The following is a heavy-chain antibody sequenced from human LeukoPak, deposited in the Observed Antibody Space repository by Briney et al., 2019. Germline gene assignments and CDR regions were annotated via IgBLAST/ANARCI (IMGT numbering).Heavy chain of an antibody. J-gene: IGHJ6*03. CDR3: ARDSGTALRRYYYYMDV. Sequence: PGGSLRLSCAASGFTFSSYSMNWVRQAPGKGLEWVSYISSSSSTIYYADSVKGRFTISRDNAKNSLYLQMNSLRGEDTAVYYCARDSGTALRRYYYYMDVWGKGTTVTVSS. V-gene: IGHV3-48*01. D-gene: IGHD3-10*01. CDR1: GFTFSSYS. CDR2: ISSSSSTI.